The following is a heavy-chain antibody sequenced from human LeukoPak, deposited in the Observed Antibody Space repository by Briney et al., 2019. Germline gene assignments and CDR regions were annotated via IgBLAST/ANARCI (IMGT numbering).Heavy chain of an antibody. Sequence: PGGSLRLSCAASGFTFSTFGMHWVRQAPGKGLEWVALIWSDGTNKYYADSVQGRFAISRDLSKNTLYLQMNSLRAKDTAVYYCAKVTRRGQYDSSFYDYWGQGTLVTVSS. CDR2: IWSDGTNK. V-gene: IGHV3-33*06. CDR3: AKVTRRGQYDSSFYDY. D-gene: IGHD3-22*01. CDR1: GFTFSTFG. J-gene: IGHJ4*02.